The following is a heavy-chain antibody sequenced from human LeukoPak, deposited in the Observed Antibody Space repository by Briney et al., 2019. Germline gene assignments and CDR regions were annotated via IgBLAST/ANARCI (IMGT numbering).Heavy chain of an antibody. Sequence: GGSLRLSCAASGFTFSSYAMHWVRQAPGKGPEWVAVISDDGSIEVYTDSVKGRFTISRDQFKNTLYLQMNSLRLEDTALYYCARDPLDYWGQGTLVTVSS. CDR1: GFTFSSYA. CDR2: ISDDGSIE. CDR3: ARDPLDY. J-gene: IGHJ4*02. V-gene: IGHV3-30-3*01.